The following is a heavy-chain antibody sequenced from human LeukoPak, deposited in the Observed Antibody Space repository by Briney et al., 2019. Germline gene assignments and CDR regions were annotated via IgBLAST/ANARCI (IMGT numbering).Heavy chain of an antibody. J-gene: IGHJ2*01. V-gene: IGHV4-59*01. CDR2: IRLSGST. Sequence: SETLSLTCTVSGGSISFNYWSWIRQPPGQGLEWIGYIRLSGSTYYDPSLRGRVTISGDTSKNQFSLRLNSVTAADTAVYYCARGGVWYFDLWGRGTLVTVSS. CDR3: ARGGVWYFDL. D-gene: IGHD3-16*01. CDR1: GGSISFNY.